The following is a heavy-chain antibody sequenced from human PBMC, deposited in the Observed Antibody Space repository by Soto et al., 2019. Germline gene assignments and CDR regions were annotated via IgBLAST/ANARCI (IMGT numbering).Heavy chain of an antibody. CDR2: INHSGST. D-gene: IGHD2-15*01. CDR3: ARGHKRYCSGGSCYDFDY. CDR1: GGSFSGYY. Sequence: PSETLSLTCAVYGGSFSGYYWSWIRQPPGKGLEWIGEINHSGSTNYNPSLKSRVTISVDTSKNQFSLKLSSVTAADTAVYYCARGHKRYCSGGSCYDFDYWGQGTLVTVSS. J-gene: IGHJ4*02. V-gene: IGHV4-34*01.